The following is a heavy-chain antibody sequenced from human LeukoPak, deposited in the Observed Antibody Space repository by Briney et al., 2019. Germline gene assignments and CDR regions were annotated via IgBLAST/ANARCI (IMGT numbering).Heavy chain of an antibody. V-gene: IGHV3-30-3*01. CDR1: GFTFSSYA. J-gene: IGHJ4*02. CDR3: ARDGAMGYFDY. Sequence: GRSLRLSCAASGFTFSSYAMHWVRQAPGKGLEWVAVISCDGSNKYYADSVKGRFTISRDNSKNTLYLQMNSLRAEDTAVYYCARDGAMGYFDYWGQGTLVTVSS. D-gene: IGHD5-24*01. CDR2: ISCDGSNK.